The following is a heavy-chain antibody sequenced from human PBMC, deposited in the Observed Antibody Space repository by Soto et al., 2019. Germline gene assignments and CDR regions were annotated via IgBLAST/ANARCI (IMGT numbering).Heavy chain of an antibody. V-gene: IGHV3-48*02. CDR3: ARDSTGFWYGHFDY. CDR2: ISSSSFTI. J-gene: IGHJ4*02. Sequence: GGTLRLSWAASGFRFSDYSMNWVRQAPGRGLEWVSYISSSSFTIHDADSVEGRFAISRDNAKNSLYLQKNSLRDEDTAGYYYARDSTGFWYGHFDYWGQGPLVTVSS. D-gene: IGHD3-3*01. CDR1: GFRFSDYS.